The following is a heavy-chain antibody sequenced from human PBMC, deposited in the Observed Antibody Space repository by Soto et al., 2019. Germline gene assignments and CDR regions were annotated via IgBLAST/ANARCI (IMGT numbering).Heavy chain of an antibody. J-gene: IGHJ6*02. V-gene: IGHV4-4*08. CDR1: GDSISSYN. CDR2: FRSGGGT. Sequence: SETLSLTCTVSGDSISSYNLAWIRQPPGKGLEWIGYFRSGGGTSYNPSLKSRVAISADTSMKQFSLRLSSVTAADTAVYYFAREGVSSSWYNYYGMDVWGQGTTVTVS. CDR3: AREGVSSSWYNYYGMDV. D-gene: IGHD6-13*01.